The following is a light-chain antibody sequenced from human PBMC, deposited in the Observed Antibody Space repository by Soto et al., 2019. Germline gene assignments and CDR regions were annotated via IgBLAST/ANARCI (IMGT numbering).Light chain of an antibody. CDR1: QSVGSN. CDR3: QQYMNWPPKT. Sequence: EVVMTQSPGTLSVSPGEQATLSCRASQSVGSNVAWYQQKPGQAPRLLISSASTRATGIPARLSGTGSGTEFTLTISSLESEDFAIYYCQQYMNWPPKTFGQGTRVEIK. J-gene: IGKJ1*01. V-gene: IGKV3-15*01. CDR2: SAS.